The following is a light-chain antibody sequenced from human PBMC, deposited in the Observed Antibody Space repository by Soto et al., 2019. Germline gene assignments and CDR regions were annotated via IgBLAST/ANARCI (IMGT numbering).Light chain of an antibody. CDR3: CSYAGSYSYD. CDR1: SSDDGGYSP. CDR2: CAS. J-gene: IGLJ1*01. V-gene: IGLV2-11*01. Sequence: QSVLTQPRSVSGSPGKSVTISCTGTSSDDGGYSPVSRYQQRPGKAPKLMLYCASTRPPGVPDRVPGSNSGNTASLTISGLQLEDEPDYYSCSYAGSYSYDFGTRTKVIVL.